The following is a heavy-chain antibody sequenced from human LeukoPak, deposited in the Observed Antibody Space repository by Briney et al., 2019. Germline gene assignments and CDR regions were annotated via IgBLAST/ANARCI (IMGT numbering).Heavy chain of an antibody. CDR1: GFTFSSYG. J-gene: IGHJ4*02. CDR3: ATIAGAGTEVY. CDR2: ISCDGSSK. V-gene: IGHV3-30*03. Sequence: GGSLRLSCAASGFTFSSYGMHWVRQAPGKGLEWVAVISCDGSSKYYADSVKGRFTISRDNSKNTLYLQMNSLRAEDTAVYYCATIAGAGTEVYWGQGTLVTVSS. D-gene: IGHD6-13*01.